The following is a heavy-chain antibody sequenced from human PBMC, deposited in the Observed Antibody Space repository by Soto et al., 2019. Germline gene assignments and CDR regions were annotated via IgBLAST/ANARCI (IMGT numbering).Heavy chain of an antibody. V-gene: IGHV1-18*01. Sequence: ASVKVSCKTSGYTFVSYGINWVRQAPGQGLEWMGGISPGSGNIRYAQKFKGRVTLTTDTSTSTVFMDLRSLRFDDTAIYYCARGLRYTSSPDSWFDPWGQGTLVTVCS. CDR1: GYTFVSYG. D-gene: IGHD2-2*01. J-gene: IGHJ5*02. CDR3: ARGLRYTSSPDSWFDP. CDR2: ISPGSGNI.